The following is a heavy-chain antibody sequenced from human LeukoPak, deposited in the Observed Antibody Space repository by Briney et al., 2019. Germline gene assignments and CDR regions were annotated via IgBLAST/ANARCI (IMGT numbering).Heavy chain of an antibody. J-gene: IGHJ1*01. V-gene: IGHV4-39*01. CDR2: IYYSGRT. D-gene: IGHD3-22*01. CDR1: GDSVSRSGSY. CDR3: ARRRYYDGSGYLE. Sequence: SETLSLTCSVSGDSVSRSGSYWDWIRQPPGKGLEWIGTIYYSGRTYYSPSLKSRVTMSVDPSNNQFSLNLRSVTAADTALYYCARRRYYDGSGYLEWGQGTLLSVSS.